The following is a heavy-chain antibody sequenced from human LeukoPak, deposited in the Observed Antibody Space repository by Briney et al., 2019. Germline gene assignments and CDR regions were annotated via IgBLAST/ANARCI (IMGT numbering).Heavy chain of an antibody. Sequence: PGRSLRLSCAVSGFSFDDYAMHWIRHVPGKGLEWVSGISWNSDNIGYADSVKGRFTTSRDNAKNSLYLRMNSLRAEDTALYYCAINGGGDSGYGNFDYWGQGTLVTVSS. D-gene: IGHD5-12*01. CDR3: AINGGGDSGYGNFDY. CDR2: ISWNSDNI. J-gene: IGHJ4*02. V-gene: IGHV3-9*01. CDR1: GFSFDDYA.